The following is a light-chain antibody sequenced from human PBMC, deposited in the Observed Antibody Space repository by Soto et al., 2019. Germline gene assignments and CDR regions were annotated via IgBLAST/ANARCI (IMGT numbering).Light chain of an antibody. J-gene: IGKJ1*01. V-gene: IGKV1-39*01. CDR3: QQSYSTPRT. CDR1: QSISSY. CDR2: AAS. Sequence: DIQMTQSPSSLSASVGDRVTITCRASQSISSYLNWYQQKPGKAPKLLIYAASSLQSGVPSRFSGSGSGTDSTLTIGSLQPEDFATYYCQQSYSTPRTFGQGTKV.